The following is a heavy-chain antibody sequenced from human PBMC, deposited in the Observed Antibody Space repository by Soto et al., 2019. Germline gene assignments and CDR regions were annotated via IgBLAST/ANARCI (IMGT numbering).Heavy chain of an antibody. J-gene: IGHJ5*02. CDR1: GFTFSNYA. Sequence: EVQLLESGGGLVQPGGSLRLSCAASGFTFSNYAMNWVRQAPGTGLEWVSTVSGRGASTYYADSVKGRFTISRDNSKNTVFLQMNSRRAEDTAVYYCAKGYYGSGVGGFDPWCQGTLVTVSS. D-gene: IGHD3-10*01. CDR2: VSGRGAST. CDR3: AKGYYGSGVGGFDP. V-gene: IGHV3-23*01.